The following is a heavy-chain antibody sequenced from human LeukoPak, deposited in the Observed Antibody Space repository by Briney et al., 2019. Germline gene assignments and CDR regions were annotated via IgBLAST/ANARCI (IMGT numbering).Heavy chain of an antibody. V-gene: IGHV4-34*01. D-gene: IGHD5-18*01. Sequence: SETLSLTCAVYGGSFSGYYWSWIRQPPGKGLEWIGEINHSGSTNYNPSLKSRVTISVDTSKNQFSLKLSSMTAADTAAYYCARRRGYRYGGAFDIWGQGTMVTVSS. CDR2: INHSGST. CDR1: GGSFSGYY. J-gene: IGHJ3*02. CDR3: ARRRGYRYGGAFDI.